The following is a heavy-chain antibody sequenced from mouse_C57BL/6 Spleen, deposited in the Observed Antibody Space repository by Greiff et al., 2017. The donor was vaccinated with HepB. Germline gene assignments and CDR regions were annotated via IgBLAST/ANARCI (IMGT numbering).Heavy chain of an antibody. CDR2: IYPGDGDT. CDR3: AREGLRREAMDY. V-gene: IGHV1-80*01. D-gene: IGHD2-2*01. CDR1: GYAFSSYW. J-gene: IGHJ4*01. Sequence: QVQLQQSGAELVKPGASVKISCKASGYAFSSYWMNWVKQRPGKGLEWIGQIYPGDGDTNYNGKFKGKATLTADKSSSTAYMQLSSLTSEDSAVYFCAREGLRREAMDYWGQGTSVTVSS.